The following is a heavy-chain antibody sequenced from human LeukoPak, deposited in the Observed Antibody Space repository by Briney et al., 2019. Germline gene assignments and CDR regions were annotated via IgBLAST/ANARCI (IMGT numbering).Heavy chain of an antibody. J-gene: IGHJ4*01. D-gene: IGHD3-10*01. CDR1: GFSISDYW. CDR3: ASRESSMARSH. CDR2: INEDGTIQ. V-gene: IGHV3-7*01. Sequence: PGGSLRLSCAASGFSISDYWMNWVRLVPGKGLEWVANINEDGTIQDYVASVRGRFTISRNNAKNSLYLQMNSLGAEDTAVHYCASRESSMARSHWGHGTPVTVSS.